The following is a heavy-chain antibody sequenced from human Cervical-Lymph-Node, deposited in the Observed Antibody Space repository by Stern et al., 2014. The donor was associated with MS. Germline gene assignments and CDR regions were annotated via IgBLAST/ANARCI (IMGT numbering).Heavy chain of an antibody. V-gene: IGHV4-39*01. CDR2: IYYSGST. D-gene: IGHD3-22*01. CDR1: GGSISSSRYY. Sequence: QVQLVQSGPGLVKPSETLSLTCTVSGGSISSSRYYWGWIRQPPGKGLEWIGSIYYSGSTYYNPSLNSRVTISVDKSMKQFSLRLSSVTAADTSVYYCARLDYYDPGGYSPYRRGSAELWGQGTLVTVSS. J-gene: IGHJ4*02. CDR3: ARLDYYDPGGYSPYRRGSAEL.